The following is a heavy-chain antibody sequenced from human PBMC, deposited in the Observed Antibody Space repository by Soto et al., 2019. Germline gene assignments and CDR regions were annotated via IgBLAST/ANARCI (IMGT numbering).Heavy chain of an antibody. J-gene: IGHJ5*02. V-gene: IGHV3-74*01. D-gene: IGHD3-10*01. CDR2: IKSDGSST. Sequence: LRLSCAASGFTFNTYWMHWVRQAPGKGLVWVARIKSDGSSTTYADSVKGRFAISRDNAKNTLYLQMNSLRGEDTAVYYCARDYMLRGRDSNWFDPWGQGTLVTVSS. CDR3: ARDYMLRGRDSNWFDP. CDR1: GFTFNTYW.